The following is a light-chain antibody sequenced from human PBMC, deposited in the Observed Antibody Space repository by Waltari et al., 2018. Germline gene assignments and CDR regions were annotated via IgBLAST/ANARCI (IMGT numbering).Light chain of an antibody. CDR1: ETIKTF. CDR2: DAS. V-gene: IGKV3-11*01. Sequence: EIVLTQSPATLSLSPGEGATLSCRASETIKTFLAWYQQKPGQAPRLLIYDASNRAADIPARFSGSGSGTDFTLTISSLEPEDFAFYYFQQRSNWPLTFGGGTRVEIK. CDR3: QQRSNWPLT. J-gene: IGKJ4*01.